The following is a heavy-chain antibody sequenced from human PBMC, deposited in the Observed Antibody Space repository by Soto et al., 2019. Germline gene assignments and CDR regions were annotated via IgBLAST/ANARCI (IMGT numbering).Heavy chain of an antibody. CDR1: GGSITSDNW. V-gene: IGHV4-4*02. J-gene: IGHJ5*02. Sequence: PSETLSLTCAVSGGSITSDNWWTWVRQPPGGGLEWIGEISHSGITNYKASLKSRVTMSVDKTKNDVSLKLTSVTAADTAVYYCARVLRGWFDPWGQGTPVTASS. CDR3: ARVLRGWFDP. CDR2: ISHSGIT.